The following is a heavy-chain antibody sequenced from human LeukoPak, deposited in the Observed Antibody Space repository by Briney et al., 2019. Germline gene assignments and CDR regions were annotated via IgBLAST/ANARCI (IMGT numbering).Heavy chain of an antibody. J-gene: IGHJ4*02. CDR2: IYYSGST. CDR1: GGSISSYY. CDR3: TRGGSNFDY. V-gene: IGHV4-59*01. D-gene: IGHD3-10*01. Sequence: PSETLSLTCTVSGGSISSYYWSWVRQPPEKGLEWIRYIYYSGSTNYNPSLKSRVTISVDTSKNQFSLQLTSVTAADTAVYFCTRGGSNFDYWGQGTLVTVSS.